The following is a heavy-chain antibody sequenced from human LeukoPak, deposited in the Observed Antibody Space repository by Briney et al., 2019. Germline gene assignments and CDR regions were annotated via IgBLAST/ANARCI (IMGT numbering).Heavy chain of an antibody. CDR1: GVTFSGYS. Sequence: GGSLRLSCAGSGVTFSGYSMNWDRQAPGKGLEWVSSITSGSSYIYYADSVKGRFTISRDNAKNSLYLQMNSLRAEDTAVYYCARRDGYTFDYWGQGTLVTVSS. V-gene: IGHV3-21*01. J-gene: IGHJ4*02. CDR2: ITSGSSYI. D-gene: IGHD5-24*01. CDR3: ARRDGYTFDY.